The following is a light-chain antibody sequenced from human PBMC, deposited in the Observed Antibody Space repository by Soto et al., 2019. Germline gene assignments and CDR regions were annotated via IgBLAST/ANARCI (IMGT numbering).Light chain of an antibody. CDR1: QYVGTR. CDR3: HQRQSWPRT. CDR2: YTS. V-gene: IGKV3-11*01. J-gene: IGKJ1*01. Sequence: EIVFTQSPGTLSLSPGERATLSCRASQYVGTRLAWYQHKPGQAPRLLIYYTSNRATGIPARFSGSGSGTDFTLTINSLAPEDFAIYYCHQRQSWPRTFGQGTKVDIK.